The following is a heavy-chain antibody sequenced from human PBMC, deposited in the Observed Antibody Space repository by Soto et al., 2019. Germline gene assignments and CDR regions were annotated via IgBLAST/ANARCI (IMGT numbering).Heavy chain of an antibody. CDR2: IYYSGST. V-gene: IGHV4-59*01. D-gene: IGHD6-19*01. Sequence: RSLTCTVSGGSISSYYWSWIRQPPGKGLEWIGYIYYSGSTNYNPSLKSRVTISVDTSKNQFSLKLSSVTAADTAVYYCARAPSSGWYWFDPWGQGTLVTVSS. J-gene: IGHJ5*02. CDR1: GGSISSYY. CDR3: ARAPSSGWYWFDP.